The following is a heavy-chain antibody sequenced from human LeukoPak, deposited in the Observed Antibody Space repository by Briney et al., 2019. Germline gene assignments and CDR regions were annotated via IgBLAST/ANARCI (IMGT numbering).Heavy chain of an antibody. V-gene: IGHV3-23*01. D-gene: IGHD6-19*01. CDR1: GFTFSSSA. CDR2: ISASGGST. Sequence: GGSLRLSCAASGFTFSSSAMSWVRQVPGKGLEWVSGISASGGSTSYADSVRGRFTISRDNSKNTLYVQMNSLRAEDTAVYYCAKALKQWLDWFDPWGQGTLVTVSS. CDR3: AKALKQWLDWFDP. J-gene: IGHJ5*02.